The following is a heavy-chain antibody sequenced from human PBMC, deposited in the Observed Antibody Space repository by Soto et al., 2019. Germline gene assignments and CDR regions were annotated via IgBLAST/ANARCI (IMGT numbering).Heavy chain of an antibody. CDR3: AREYRTSSQFDY. CDR1: GFTFGTYA. D-gene: IGHD6-6*01. Sequence: GGSLRLSCAASGFTFGTYAMSWVCQAPGKGLEWVSGITGSGGSTDYADSVKGRFTISRDTSRNTLYLEMSRLSVEDTAIYYCAREYRTSSQFDYWGQGTLVTV. J-gene: IGHJ4*02. V-gene: IGHV3-23*01. CDR2: ITGSGGST.